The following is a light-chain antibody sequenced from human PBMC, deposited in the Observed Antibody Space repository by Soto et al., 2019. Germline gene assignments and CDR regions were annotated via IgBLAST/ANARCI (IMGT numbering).Light chain of an antibody. Sequence: DIPMTQSHSTLSLSIGDRVTITCRASQNISNWLAWYQQKPGQAPKLLIYKASSLEDSVPSRFSGSASGTEFNLTISSLQPDDFATYSCQHYGGFPYTFGQGTKVEIK. CDR3: QHYGGFPYT. CDR2: KAS. J-gene: IGKJ2*01. V-gene: IGKV1-5*03. CDR1: QNISNW.